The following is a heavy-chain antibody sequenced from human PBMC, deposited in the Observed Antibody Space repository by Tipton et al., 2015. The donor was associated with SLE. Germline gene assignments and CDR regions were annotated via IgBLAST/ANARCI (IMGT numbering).Heavy chain of an antibody. V-gene: IGHV1-18*01. CDR1: GYTFTSYG. D-gene: IGHD1-14*01. CDR2: ISGNDGNT. Sequence: QLVQSGAEVKKPGASVKVSCKASGYTFTSYGISWVRQAPGQGLEWMGWISGNDGNTNYPQKFQGRVTMTTDTSTSTVYLELRSLTSDDTAVYYCARDERNLPCGFWGQGTLVTVSS. CDR3: ARDERNLPCGF. J-gene: IGHJ4*02.